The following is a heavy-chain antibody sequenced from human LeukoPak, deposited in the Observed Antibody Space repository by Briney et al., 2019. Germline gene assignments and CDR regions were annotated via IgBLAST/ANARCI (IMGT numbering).Heavy chain of an antibody. J-gene: IGHJ4*02. CDR3: TKGNSGYYSPFDY. CDR1: GFTFDDYA. CDR2: INRNSDRI. Sequence: GGSLRLSCAASGFTFDDYAMHWVRQAPGKGLEWVSGINRNSDRIGYADSVKGRFTISRDNAKKSLYLQMNSLRAEDTALYYCTKGNSGYYSPFDYWGQGTLVIVSS. D-gene: IGHD3-22*01. V-gene: IGHV3-9*01.